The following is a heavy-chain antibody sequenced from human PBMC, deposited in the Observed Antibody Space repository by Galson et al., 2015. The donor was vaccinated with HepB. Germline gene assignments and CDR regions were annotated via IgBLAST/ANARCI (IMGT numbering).Heavy chain of an antibody. V-gene: IGHV1-46*01. CDR2: INASGGST. CDR1: GYTFTSYY. D-gene: IGHD3-3*01. Sequence: SVKVSCKASGYTFTSYYMHWVRQAPGQGLEWMGIINASGGSTSYAQKFQGRVTMTRDTSTSTAYMELSSLRSEDTAVYYCARDGRILEWLPGSALLPVFNFDYWGQGTLVTVSS. CDR3: ARDGRILEWLPGSALLPVFNFDY. J-gene: IGHJ4*02.